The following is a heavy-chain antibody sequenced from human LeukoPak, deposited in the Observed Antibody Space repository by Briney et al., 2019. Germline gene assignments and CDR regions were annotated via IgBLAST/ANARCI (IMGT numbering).Heavy chain of an antibody. Sequence: PGGSLRLSCAASGFTFSSYWMSWVRQAPGKGLEWVSSISSSSSYIYYADSEKGRFTISRDNAKNSLYLQMNSLRAEDTAVYYCARAGGSWEPVDYWGQGTLVTVSS. J-gene: IGHJ4*02. CDR1: GFTFSSYW. D-gene: IGHD1-26*01. V-gene: IGHV3-21*01. CDR2: ISSSSSYI. CDR3: ARAGGSWEPVDY.